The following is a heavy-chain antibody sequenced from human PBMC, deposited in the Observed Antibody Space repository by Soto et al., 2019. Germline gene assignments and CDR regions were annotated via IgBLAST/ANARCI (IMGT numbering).Heavy chain of an antibody. J-gene: IGHJ4*02. D-gene: IGHD5-18*01. Sequence: QVQLVESGGGVVQPGRSLRLSCAASGFTFSSYGMHWVRQAPGKGLEWVAVIWYDGSNKYYADSVKGRFTISRDNSKNTLYLQMSSLRAEDTAVYYCAREDHSYGYHFDYWGQGTLVTVSS. CDR2: IWYDGSNK. CDR3: AREDHSYGYHFDY. V-gene: IGHV3-33*01. CDR1: GFTFSSYG.